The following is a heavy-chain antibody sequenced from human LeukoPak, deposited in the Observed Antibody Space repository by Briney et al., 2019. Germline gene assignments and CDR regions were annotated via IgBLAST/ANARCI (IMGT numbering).Heavy chain of an antibody. CDR2: VYYGGNT. CDR1: GGSISSSNYY. J-gene: IGHJ3*02. Sequence: SETLSLTCTVSGGSISSSNYYWGWIRQPPGKGLGWIGNVYYGGNTYNNPSLKSRVTMSVDTSKNQFSLKLNSVTAADTAIYYCARRVSSLDAFDIWGQGTMVTVSS. D-gene: IGHD2-15*01. CDR3: ARRVSSLDAFDI. V-gene: IGHV4-39*01.